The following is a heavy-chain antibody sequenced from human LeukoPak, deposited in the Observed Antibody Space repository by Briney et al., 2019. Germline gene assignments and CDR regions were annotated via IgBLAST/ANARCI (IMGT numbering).Heavy chain of an antibody. Sequence: GGSLRLSCAASGFSFGTYGMHWVRQAPGKGLEWVAFIRNDGSNKYYADSVKGRFTISRDNSKNTLYLQMNSLRAEDTAVYYCAKDPRDSFVLPAYYFDYWGQGTLVTVSS. J-gene: IGHJ4*02. V-gene: IGHV3-30*02. CDR1: GFSFGTYG. CDR2: IRNDGSNK. D-gene: IGHD2-15*01. CDR3: AKDPRDSFVLPAYYFDY.